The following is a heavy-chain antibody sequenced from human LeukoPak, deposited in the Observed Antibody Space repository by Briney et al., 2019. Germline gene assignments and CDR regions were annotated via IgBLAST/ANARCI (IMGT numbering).Heavy chain of an antibody. V-gene: IGHV3-15*01. J-gene: IGHJ4*02. CDR1: GFTFSSYA. CDR2: IKSKTNGGTT. D-gene: IGHD2/OR15-2a*01. CDR3: TTEALSSFDF. Sequence: GGSLRLSCAASGFTFSSYAMSWVRQAPGKGLEWVGLIKSKTNGGTTDYAAPVKGRFTISRDDSKNTLYLQMNSLKTEDTAVYYCTTEALSSFDFWGQGTLVTVSS.